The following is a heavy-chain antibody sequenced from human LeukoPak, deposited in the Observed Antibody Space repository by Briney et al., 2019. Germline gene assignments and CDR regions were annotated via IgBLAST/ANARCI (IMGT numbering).Heavy chain of an antibody. CDR3: APTRRGGYNT. Sequence: SETLSLTCAVYGGSFTGYYGSWIRQTPGKGLEWIGEITHSGSTNYNPSLKSRVTISVDTSKNQFSLKLSSVTAADTSVYYCAPTRRGGYNTWSQGMLVTVSS. J-gene: IGHJ5*02. CDR2: ITHSGST. D-gene: IGHD5-24*01. CDR1: GGSFTGYY. V-gene: IGHV4-34*01.